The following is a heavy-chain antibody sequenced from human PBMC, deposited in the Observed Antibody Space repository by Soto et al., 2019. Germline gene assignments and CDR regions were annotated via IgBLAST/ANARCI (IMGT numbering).Heavy chain of an antibody. CDR3: AKDLGGLYGGYFAYYGMDV. CDR2: ISGSGGST. Sequence: GGSLRLSCAASGFTFSSYAMSWVRQAPGKGLEWVSAISGSGGSTYYADSVKGRFTNSRDNSKNTLYLQMNSLRAEDTAVYYCAKDLGGLYGGYFAYYGMDVWGQGTTVTVSS. J-gene: IGHJ6*02. D-gene: IGHD3-22*01. V-gene: IGHV3-23*01. CDR1: GFTFSSYA.